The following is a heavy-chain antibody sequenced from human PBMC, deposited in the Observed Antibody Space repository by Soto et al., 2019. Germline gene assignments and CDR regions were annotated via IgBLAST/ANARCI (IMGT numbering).Heavy chain of an antibody. Sequence: WSGWVRQMPGKGLEWMGIIYPGDSDTRYSPSFQGQVTISADKSISTAYLQWSSLKASDTAMYYCASGYYDILTGYYRDYWGQGTLVTVSS. V-gene: IGHV5-51*01. J-gene: IGHJ4*02. CDR3: ASGYYDILTGYYRDY. CDR1: W. CDR2: IYPGDSDT. D-gene: IGHD3-9*01.